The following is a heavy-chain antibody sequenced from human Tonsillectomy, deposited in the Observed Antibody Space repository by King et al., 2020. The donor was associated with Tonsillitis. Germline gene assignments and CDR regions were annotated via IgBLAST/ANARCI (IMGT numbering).Heavy chain of an antibody. J-gene: IGHJ6*03. CDR3: ARGGEVPTDMPLGEYFYYYYMDV. D-gene: IGHD2-2*01. Sequence: VQLVESEGGVVQPGRSLRFSCAASGFTFSSYSMHWVRQAPGKGLEWVAVIWYDGRNKYYADSVKGRFIISRDNSKNTLYLQMNSLRAEDTAVYYCARGGEVPTDMPLGEYFYYYYMDVWGKGTTVTVSS. CDR2: IWYDGRNK. CDR1: GFTFSSYS. V-gene: IGHV3-33*01.